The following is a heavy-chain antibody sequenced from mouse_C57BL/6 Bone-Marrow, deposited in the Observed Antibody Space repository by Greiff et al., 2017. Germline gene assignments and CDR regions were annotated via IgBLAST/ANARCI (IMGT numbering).Heavy chain of an antibody. CDR2: IHPNSGST. CDR1: GYTFTSYW. D-gene: IGHD2-1*01. J-gene: IGHJ2*01. V-gene: IGHV1-64*01. CDR3: AKSDGNYPFYY. Sequence: VQLQQPGAELVKPGASVKLSCKASGYTFTSYWMNWVKQRPGQGLEWIGMIHPNSGSTNYNEKFKSKATLTVDKSASTAYMQLSSLTSEDSAVYYCAKSDGNYPFYYWGQGTTLTVSS.